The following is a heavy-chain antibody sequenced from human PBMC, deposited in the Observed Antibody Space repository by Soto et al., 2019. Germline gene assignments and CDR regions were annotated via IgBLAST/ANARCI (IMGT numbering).Heavy chain of an antibody. CDR2: AHYSGST. CDR3: ATNGMPGQNWFDP. CDR1: GGSISSGSYF. D-gene: IGHD1-1*01. V-gene: IGHV4-39*01. J-gene: IGHJ5*02. Sequence: SETLSLTCTVSGGSISSGSYFWAWIRQPPGKGLEWIGSAHYSGSTHYNPSLKSRVAISVDTSKNQVSLNLRSVTAADTAVYCCATNGMPGQNWFDPWGLGTPVTVSS.